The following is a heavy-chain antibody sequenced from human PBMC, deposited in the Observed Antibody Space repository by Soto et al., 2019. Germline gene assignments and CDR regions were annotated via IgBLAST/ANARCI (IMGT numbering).Heavy chain of an antibody. Sequence: GSLRLSCAASRFTFSTYAMSWVRQAPGKGLEWVSTVSASGGSTYYADAVKGRFTISRDNSKNTLFLQMNSLRAEDTAVYYCASRGRYYGVDVWGQGTTVTVSS. CDR1: RFTFSTYA. D-gene: IGHD2-15*01. CDR3: ASRGRYYGVDV. CDR2: VSASGGST. V-gene: IGHV3-23*01. J-gene: IGHJ6*02.